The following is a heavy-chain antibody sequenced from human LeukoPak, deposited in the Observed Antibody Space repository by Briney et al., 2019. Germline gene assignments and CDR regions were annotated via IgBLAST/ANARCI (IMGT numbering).Heavy chain of an antibody. J-gene: IGHJ6*02. Sequence: GGSLRLSCAASGFTFSSYWMHWVRQAPGKGLVWVSRINSDGSSTSYADSVKGRFTISRDNAKNMLYLQMNSLRAEDTAVYYCASVYDFWSGYYREPPPHYGMDVWGQGTTVTVSS. D-gene: IGHD3-3*01. V-gene: IGHV3-74*01. CDR2: INSDGSST. CDR3: ASVYDFWSGYYREPPPHYGMDV. CDR1: GFTFSSYW.